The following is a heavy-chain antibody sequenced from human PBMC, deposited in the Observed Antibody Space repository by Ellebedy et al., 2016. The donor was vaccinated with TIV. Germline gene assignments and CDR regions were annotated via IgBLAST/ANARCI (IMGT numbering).Heavy chain of an antibody. J-gene: IGHJ4*02. Sequence: ASVKVSXXASGYTFTRSGTSWVRQAPGQGLEWMGWISAYNGNTNYAQKLQGRVTMTTDTSTSTAYMELRSLRSDDTAVYYCARGPVIAVAGTVDYWGQGTLVTVSS. D-gene: IGHD6-19*01. CDR2: ISAYNGNT. V-gene: IGHV1-18*01. CDR3: ARGPVIAVAGTVDY. CDR1: GYTFTRSG.